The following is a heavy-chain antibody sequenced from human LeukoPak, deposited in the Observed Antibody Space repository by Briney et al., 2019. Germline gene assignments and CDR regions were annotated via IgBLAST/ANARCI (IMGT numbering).Heavy chain of an antibody. CDR3: ARRVENENWYFDL. V-gene: IGHV4-59*08. D-gene: IGHD3-3*01. J-gene: IGHJ2*01. CDR2: IYYSGIT. Sequence: SETLSLSCTVSGISIRSYYWSWIRQPPGKGLEYIGYIYYSGITNYNPSLKSRVTMSVDTSENQFSLKLSSVTAADTAVYYCARRVENENWYFDLWGRGTLVTVSS. CDR1: GISIRSYY.